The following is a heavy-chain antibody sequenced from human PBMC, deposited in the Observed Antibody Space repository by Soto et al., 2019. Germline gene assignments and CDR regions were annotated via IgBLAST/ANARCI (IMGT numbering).Heavy chain of an antibody. CDR2: INHSGST. V-gene: IGHV4-34*01. J-gene: IGHJ4*02. D-gene: IGHD3-16*01. Sequence: PSETLSLTCAVYGGSFSGYYLSWIRQPPGKGLEWIGEINHSGSTNYNPSLKSRVTISVDTSKNQFSLKLSSVTAADTAVYYCAREPLGLHLGGPRLCYFDYWGQGTLVTVSS. CDR1: GGSFSGYY. CDR3: AREPLGLHLGGPRLCYFDY.